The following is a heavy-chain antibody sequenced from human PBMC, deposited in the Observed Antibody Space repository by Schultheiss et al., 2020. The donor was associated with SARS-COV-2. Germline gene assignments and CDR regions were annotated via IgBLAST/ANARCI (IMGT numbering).Heavy chain of an antibody. Sequence: GGSLRLSCAASGFTFSSYWMRWVRQAPGKGLEWVSSISSSSSYIYYADSVKGRFTISRDNAKNSLYLQMNSLRAEDTAVYYCASFRGYGDRYFDLWGRGTLVTVSS. CDR2: ISSSSSYI. D-gene: IGHD4-17*01. CDR3: ASFRGYGDRYFDL. V-gene: IGHV3-21*01. J-gene: IGHJ2*01. CDR1: GFTFSSYW.